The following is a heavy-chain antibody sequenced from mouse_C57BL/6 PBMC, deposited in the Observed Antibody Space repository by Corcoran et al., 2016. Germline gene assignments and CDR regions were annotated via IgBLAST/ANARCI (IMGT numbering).Heavy chain of an antibody. CDR2: INPNNGGT. CDR1: GYTFTDYY. D-gene: IGHD1-1*01. J-gene: IGHJ2*01. Sequence: EVQLQQSGPELVKPGASVKISCKASGYTFTDYYMNWVKQSHGKSLEWIGDINPNNGGTSYNQKFKGKATLTVDKSSNTAFMELRSLTSEDSAVYYCARYDYYGIRDNWGQGTTLTVSS. V-gene: IGHV1-26*01. CDR3: ARYDYYGIRDN.